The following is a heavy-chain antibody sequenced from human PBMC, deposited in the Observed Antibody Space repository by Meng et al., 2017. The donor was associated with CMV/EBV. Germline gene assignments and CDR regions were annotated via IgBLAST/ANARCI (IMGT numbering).Heavy chain of an antibody. J-gene: IGHJ4*02. D-gene: IGHD3-10*01. Sequence: SETLSLTCTVSGGSISSYYWSWIRQPPGKGLEWIGYNYYSGSTNYNPSLKSRVTISVDTSKNQFSLKLSSVTAADTAVYYCASNGEGGVVFDYWGQGTLVTVSS. CDR2: NYYSGST. V-gene: IGHV4-59*01. CDR1: GGSISSYY. CDR3: ASNGEGGVVFDY.